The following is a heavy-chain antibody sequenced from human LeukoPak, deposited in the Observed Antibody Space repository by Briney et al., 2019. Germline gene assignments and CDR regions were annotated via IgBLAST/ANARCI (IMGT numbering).Heavy chain of an antibody. V-gene: IGHV5-51*01. CDR3: ARHKIVVVPAAMGRPAYYYYYGMDV. CDR2: IYPGDSDT. J-gene: IGHJ6*04. D-gene: IGHD2-2*01. Sequence: GESLKISCKGSGYSFTSYWIGWVRQMPGKGLEWMGIIYPGDSDTRYSPSFQGQVTISADKSISAAYLQWSSLKASDTAMYYRARHKIVVVPAAMGRPAYYYYYGMDVWGKGTTVTVSS. CDR1: GYSFTSYW.